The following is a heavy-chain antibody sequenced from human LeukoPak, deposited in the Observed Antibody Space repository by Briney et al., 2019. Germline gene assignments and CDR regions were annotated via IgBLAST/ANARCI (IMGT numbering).Heavy chain of an antibody. V-gene: IGHV1-18*01. Sequence: ASVKVSCKASGYTFTTYGISWVRQAPGQGLEWMGWISAYNGNTNYAQKLQGRVTMTTDTSTSTAYMELRSLRSGDTAVYYCARAPGLGYCSGGSCYGPYYYYYYMDVWGKGTTVTVSS. D-gene: IGHD2-15*01. J-gene: IGHJ6*03. CDR3: ARAPGLGYCSGGSCYGPYYYYYYMDV. CDR1: GYTFTTYG. CDR2: ISAYNGNT.